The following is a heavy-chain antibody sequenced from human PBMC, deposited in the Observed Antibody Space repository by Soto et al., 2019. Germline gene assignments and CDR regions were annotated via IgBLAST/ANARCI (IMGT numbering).Heavy chain of an antibody. CDR2: IDWDDNK. CDR3: ARMLADYYDSSGYFRPLDY. V-gene: IGHV2-70*01. CDR1: GFSLSSSGMS. D-gene: IGHD3-22*01. J-gene: IGHJ4*02. Sequence: SCPTLVNPTQTLTLTCTFSGFSLSSSGMSXNWIRQSPGKALEWLALIDWDDNKYYRTSLKTRLTISKDTSKNQVVLTMTNMDPVDTATYYCARMLADYYDSSGYFRPLDYWGQGALVTVSP.